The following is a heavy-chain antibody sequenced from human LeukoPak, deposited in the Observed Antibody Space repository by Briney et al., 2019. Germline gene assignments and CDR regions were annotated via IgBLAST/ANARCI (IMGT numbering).Heavy chain of an antibody. J-gene: IGHJ4*02. Sequence: GASVKVSCKASGGTFSSYAISWVRQAPGQGLEWMGGIIPIFGTANYAQKFQGRVTITADESTSTAYMELSSLRSEDTAVYYCATRPTAHCSSTGCSPGEFDYWGQGTLVTVSS. CDR1: GGTFSSYA. CDR2: IIPIFGTA. V-gene: IGHV1-69*13. D-gene: IGHD2-2*01. CDR3: ATRPTAHCSSTGCSPGEFDY.